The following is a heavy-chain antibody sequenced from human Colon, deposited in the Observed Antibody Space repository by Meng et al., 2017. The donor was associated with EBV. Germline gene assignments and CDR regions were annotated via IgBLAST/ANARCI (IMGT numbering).Heavy chain of an antibody. CDR1: GGSISSSHW. CDR3: ARVWQSLTAFFDS. V-gene: IGHV4-4*02. CDR2: VYHTGST. D-gene: IGHD2-21*01. J-gene: IGHJ4*02. Sequence: VRLGESGPGLVKPSGTRPLTCAVSGGSISSSHWWTWVRQPPGKGLEWIGEVYHTGSTKYNPSLKSRLTISVDKSKNQFSLNLTSVTAADTAVYYCARVWQSLTAFFDSWGQGTLVTVSS.